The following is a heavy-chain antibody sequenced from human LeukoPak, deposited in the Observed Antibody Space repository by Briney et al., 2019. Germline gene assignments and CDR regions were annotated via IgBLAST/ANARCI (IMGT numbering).Heavy chain of an antibody. CDR1: GFASSSYP. J-gene: IGHJ4*02. V-gene: IGHV3-23*01. D-gene: IGHD6-13*01. Sequence: GSLRLSCGASGFASSSYPLSWGRQAPGKGLEWGAVISGSGATTYYTDSVKGRLTISKDNSKNTLYLQMSSPRVEDTAVYYCTRHDSQRHSWSSCFDYWGQGTLVTVSS. CDR3: TRHDSQRHSWSSCFDY. CDR2: ISGSGATT.